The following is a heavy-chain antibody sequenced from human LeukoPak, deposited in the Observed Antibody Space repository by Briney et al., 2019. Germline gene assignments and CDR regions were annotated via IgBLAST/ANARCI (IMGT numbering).Heavy chain of an antibody. Sequence: PSETLSLTCAVYGGSFSGYYWSWTRQPPGKGLEWIGEINHSGSTNYNPSLKSRVTISVDTSKNQFSLKLSSVTAADTAVYYCARYSGYSSSWYPGPYNWFDPWGQGTLVTVSS. D-gene: IGHD6-13*01. CDR3: ARYSGYSSSWYPGPYNWFDP. CDR2: INHSGST. CDR1: GGSFSGYY. V-gene: IGHV4-34*01. J-gene: IGHJ5*02.